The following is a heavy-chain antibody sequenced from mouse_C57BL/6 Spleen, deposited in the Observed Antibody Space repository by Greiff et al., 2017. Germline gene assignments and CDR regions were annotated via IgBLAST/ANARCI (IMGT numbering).Heavy chain of an antibody. D-gene: IGHD1-1*01. CDR2: INPSSGYT. CDR1: GYTFTSYW. CDR3: AKNYYGSSYVAY. J-gene: IGHJ2*01. V-gene: IGHV1-7*01. Sequence: VQLQQSGAELAKPGASVKLSCKASGYTFTSYWMHWVKQRTGQGLEWIGYINPSSGYTKYNQKFKDKATLTADKSSSTAYMQLRSLTYEDSAVYYCAKNYYGSSYVAYWGQGTTLTVSS.